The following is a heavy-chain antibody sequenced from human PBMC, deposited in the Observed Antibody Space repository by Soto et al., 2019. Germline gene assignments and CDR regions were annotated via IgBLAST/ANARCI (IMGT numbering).Heavy chain of an antibody. CDR3: ARGQRGGDIVVVPPYYPPEYYYYYYGIDV. CDR2: INASNGNT. V-gene: IGHV1-3*01. J-gene: IGHJ6*02. Sequence: ASVKVSCKASGYTFTSYAMHWVRKATGQRLEWMGWINASNGNTKYSEKFHGKVAITRDTSASSAYMERSSLRSEDTAVYYCARGQRGGDIVVVPPYYPPEYYYYYYGIDVCGPGPTVTVYS. D-gene: IGHD2-2*01. CDR1: GYTFTSYA.